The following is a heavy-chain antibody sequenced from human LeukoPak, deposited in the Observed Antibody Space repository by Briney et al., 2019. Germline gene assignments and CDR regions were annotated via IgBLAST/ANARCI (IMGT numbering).Heavy chain of an antibody. J-gene: IGHJ3*02. Sequence: SVKVSCKASGGTFSSYAISWVRQAPGQGLEWMGGIIPIFGTANYAQKFQGRVTITTDESTSTAYMELSSLRYADTDVYYCARIPPEGDAFDIWGQGTMVTVSS. CDR1: GGTFSSYA. CDR2: IIPIFGTA. CDR3: ARIPPEGDAFDI. V-gene: IGHV1-69*05.